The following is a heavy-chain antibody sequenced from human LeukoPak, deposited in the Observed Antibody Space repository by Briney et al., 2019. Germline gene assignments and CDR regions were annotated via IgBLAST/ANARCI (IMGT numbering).Heavy chain of an antibody. V-gene: IGHV4-59*01. Sequence: PSETLSLTSTVSGGSISSYYWSWIRQPPEKGLEWIGYIYYSGSTNYNPSLKSRVTISVDTSKNQFSLKLSSVTAADTAVYYCAGIQYYYDSSGYYPEYYYYYYMDVWGKGTTVTVSS. CDR2: IYYSGST. D-gene: IGHD3-22*01. J-gene: IGHJ6*03. CDR1: GGSISSYY. CDR3: AGIQYYYDSSGYYPEYYYYYYMDV.